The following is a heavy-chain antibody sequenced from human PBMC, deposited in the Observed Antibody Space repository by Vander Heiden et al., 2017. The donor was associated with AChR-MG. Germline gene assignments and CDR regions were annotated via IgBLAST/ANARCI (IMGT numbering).Heavy chain of an antibody. Sequence: QVQLRESGPGLVMPSQTLSLSCTVSGRSISRGGYHWSWFRLHRGKGLAGIGLEYVRGRSYDDPSHNNAVTVTVGSSKNQFNLKLSSFTATNTAVYYGAGGATWFWGRSVYYFDYWGQGTLVTVSS. CDR1: GRSISRGGYH. V-gene: IGHV4-31*01. D-gene: IGHD3-16*01. CDR2: EYVRGRS. CDR3: AGGATWFWGRSVYYFDY. J-gene: IGHJ4*02.